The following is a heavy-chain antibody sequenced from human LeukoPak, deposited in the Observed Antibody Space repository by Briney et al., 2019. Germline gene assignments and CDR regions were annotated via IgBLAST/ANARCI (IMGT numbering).Heavy chain of an antibody. J-gene: IGHJ4*02. CDR2: INPSGGST. CDR3: ARDPDDYVWGSYRNRLDY. D-gene: IGHD3-16*02. V-gene: IGHV1-46*01. CDR1: GYTFTSYY. Sequence: GASVKVSCKASGYTFTSYYMHWVRQAPGQGLEWMGIINPSGGSTSYAQKFQGRVTMTRDTSTSTVYMELSSLRSEDTAVYYCARDPDDYVWGSYRNRLDYWGQGTLVTVSS.